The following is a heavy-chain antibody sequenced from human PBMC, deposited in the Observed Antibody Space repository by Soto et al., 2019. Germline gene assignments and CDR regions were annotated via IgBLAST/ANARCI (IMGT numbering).Heavy chain of an antibody. V-gene: IGHV3-49*03. CDR3: TSWGYYYGSGSYWPLDY. Sequence: SLRLSCTASGFTFGDYAMSWFRQAPGKGLEWVGFIRSKAYGWTTEYAASVKGRFTISRDDSKSIAYLQMNSLKTEDTAVYYCTSWGYYYGSGSYWPLDYWGQGTLVTVSS. CDR1: GFTFGDYA. J-gene: IGHJ4*02. D-gene: IGHD3-10*01. CDR2: IRSKAYGWTT.